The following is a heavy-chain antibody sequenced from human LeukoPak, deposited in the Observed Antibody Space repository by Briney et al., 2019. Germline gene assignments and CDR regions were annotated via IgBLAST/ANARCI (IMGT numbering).Heavy chain of an antibody. Sequence: SSETLSLTCTVSVYSNSRGYYRGWIRQPPGKGLEWIGRIYHSGSTYYNPSLKSRDNIPVDTSKNQFSLKLSSVTAADTAVYYCARDPVTMVRGVRKNWFDPWGQGTLVTVSS. D-gene: IGHD3-10*01. CDR1: VYSNSRGYY. V-gene: IGHV4-38-2*02. CDR3: ARDPVTMVRGVRKNWFDP. J-gene: IGHJ5*02. CDR2: IYHSGST.